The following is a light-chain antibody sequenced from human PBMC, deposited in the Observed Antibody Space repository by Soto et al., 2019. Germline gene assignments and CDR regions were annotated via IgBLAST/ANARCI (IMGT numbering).Light chain of an antibody. CDR1: SSDVGGYNY. Sequence: QSVLTQPASVSGSPGQSITISCTGTSSDVGGYNYVSWYQQHPGKAPKLMIYDVSNRPSGVSNRFSGSKSGNTASLTISGLQAEDEADYYCSSYTISSTPVFGGGTKLTVL. V-gene: IGLV2-14*01. J-gene: IGLJ3*02. CDR3: SSYTISSTPV. CDR2: DVS.